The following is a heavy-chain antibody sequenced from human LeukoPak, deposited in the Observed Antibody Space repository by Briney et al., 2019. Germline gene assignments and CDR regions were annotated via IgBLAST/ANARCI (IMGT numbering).Heavy chain of an antibody. CDR3: ARDPELGYCSSTSCSPEGN. Sequence: GASVKVSCKASGYTFTSYGISWVRQAPGQGLEWMGWISAYNGNTNYAQKLQGRVTMTTDTSTSAAYLELRSLRSDDTAVYYCARDPELGYCSSTSCSPEGNWGQGTLVTVSS. V-gene: IGHV1-18*01. J-gene: IGHJ4*02. D-gene: IGHD2-2*01. CDR1: GYTFTSYG. CDR2: ISAYNGNT.